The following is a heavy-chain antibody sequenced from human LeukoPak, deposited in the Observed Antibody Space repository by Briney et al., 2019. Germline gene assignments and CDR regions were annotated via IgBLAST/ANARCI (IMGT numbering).Heavy chain of an antibody. V-gene: IGHV4-4*09. Sequence: SETLSLTCTVSGGSISSYYWSWIRQPPGKGLEWIGYIYTSGNTNYNPSLKSRVTISVDTSKNQFSLKLSSVTAADTAVYYCARRVGQTRGHAFDIWGQGTMVTVSS. CDR1: GGSISSYY. CDR2: IYTSGNT. CDR3: ARRVGQTRGHAFDI. D-gene: IGHD3-10*01. J-gene: IGHJ3*02.